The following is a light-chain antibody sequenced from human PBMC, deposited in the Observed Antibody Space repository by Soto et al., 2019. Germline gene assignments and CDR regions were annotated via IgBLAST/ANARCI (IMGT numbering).Light chain of an antibody. CDR2: GAS. Sequence: EIVLTQSPGTLSLSPGERATLSCRASQSVSSSYLAWYQQKPGQAPRLLIYGASSRATGIPDRFSGSGSGTDFTLTISRLEPEDFAVYYFQQYGSSPPFGQGTKVEIK. J-gene: IGKJ1*01. CDR3: QQYGSSPP. V-gene: IGKV3-20*01. CDR1: QSVSSSY.